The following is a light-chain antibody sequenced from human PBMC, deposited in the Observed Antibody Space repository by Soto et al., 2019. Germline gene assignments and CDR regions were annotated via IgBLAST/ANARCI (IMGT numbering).Light chain of an antibody. CDR3: QTWGTGTPDGV. CDR1: SGHSSYA. V-gene: IGLV4-69*01. J-gene: IGLJ2*01. Sequence: QPVLTQSPSASASLGASVKLTCTLSSGHSSYAIAWHQQQPEKGPRYLMKLNSDGSHNKGDGLPDRFSGSSSGAERYLTISGLQAEDEADYYCQTWGTGTPDGVFGGGTQLTVL. CDR2: LNSDGSH.